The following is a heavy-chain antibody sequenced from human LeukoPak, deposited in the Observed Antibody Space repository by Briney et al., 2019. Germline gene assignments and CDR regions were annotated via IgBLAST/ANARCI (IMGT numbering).Heavy chain of an antibody. J-gene: IGHJ5*02. CDR1: GFTFSSYA. V-gene: IGHV3-30-3*01. Sequence: GGSLRLSCAASGFTFSSYAMHWVRQAPGKGLEWVAVISYDGSNKYYADSVKGRFTISRDNSKNTLFLQMNSLRTDDTAVYYCTKDNIGDPDFWFDAWGQGTLVAVSS. CDR3: TKDNIGDPDFWFDA. D-gene: IGHD5-24*01. CDR2: ISYDGSNK.